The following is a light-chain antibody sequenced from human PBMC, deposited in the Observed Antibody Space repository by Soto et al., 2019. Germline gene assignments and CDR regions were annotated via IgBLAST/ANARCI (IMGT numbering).Light chain of an antibody. CDR2: AAS. V-gene: IGKV3-20*01. Sequence: IVLTQSPATLSLSPGERATLSCRASQSVSSSYLAWYQQKPGQAPRLLIYAASTRATGVPDRFSGTGSGTDFALTISRLETDESAVYYCQQYGGSPFTFGPGTRLEIK. J-gene: IGKJ5*01. CDR1: QSVSSSY. CDR3: QQYGGSPFT.